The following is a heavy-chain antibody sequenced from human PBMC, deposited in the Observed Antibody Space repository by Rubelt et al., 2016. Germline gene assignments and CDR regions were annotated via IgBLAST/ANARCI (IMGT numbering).Heavy chain of an antibody. D-gene: IGHD2-2*01. CDR1: GYTFTSYG. CDR2: INPNSGGT. CDR3: ARGAVAVPAATRQNWGFDP. Sequence: QVQLVQSGAEVKKPGASVKVSCKASGYTFTSYGISWVRQAPGQGLEWMGRINPNSGGTNYAQKFQGRVTSTRDTSTSTSYMELRRRRSDETAVYYCARGAVAVPAATRQNWGFDPWGQGTLVTVSS. J-gene: IGHJ5*02. V-gene: IGHV1-2*01.